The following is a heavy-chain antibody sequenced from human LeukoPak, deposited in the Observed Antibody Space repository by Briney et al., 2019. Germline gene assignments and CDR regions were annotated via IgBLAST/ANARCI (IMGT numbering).Heavy chain of an antibody. V-gene: IGHV3-66*01. Sequence: GGSLRPSCAASGFTVSSNYMSWVRQAPGKGLEWVSVIYSGGSTYYADSVKGRFTISRDNSKNTLYLQMNSLRAEDTAVYYCARVHYYDSSVDYWGQGTLVTVSS. D-gene: IGHD3-22*01. CDR2: IYSGGST. CDR3: ARVHYYDSSVDY. CDR1: GFTVSSNY. J-gene: IGHJ4*02.